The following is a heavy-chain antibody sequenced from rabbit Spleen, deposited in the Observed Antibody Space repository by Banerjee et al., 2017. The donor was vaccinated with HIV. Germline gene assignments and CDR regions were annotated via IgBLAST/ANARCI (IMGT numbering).Heavy chain of an antibody. CDR2: IYGFSGSTT. J-gene: IGHJ6*01. V-gene: IGHV1S45*01. CDR3: ARDTSSSFSSYGMDL. D-gene: IGHD1-1*01. Sequence: QEELVESGGGLVKPGGSLKLSCKASGIDFSSNAMCWVRQAPGKGLEWIACIYGFSGSTTWYANWAKGRFTFSKTSSTTMTLQMTSLTAADTATYFCARDTSSSFSSYGMDLWGQGTLVTVS. CDR1: GIDFSSNA.